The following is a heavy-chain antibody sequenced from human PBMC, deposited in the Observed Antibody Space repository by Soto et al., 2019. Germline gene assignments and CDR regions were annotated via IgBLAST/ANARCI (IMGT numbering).Heavy chain of an antibody. CDR2: INPSGGST. Sequence: ASVKVSCKASGYTFTSYYMHWVRQAPGQGLEWMGIINPSGGSTSYAQKFQGRVTMTRDTSTSTVYMELGSLRSEDTAVYYCAKLIGYCSSTSCPQVDYWGQGTLVTVSS. CDR3: AKLIGYCSSTSCPQVDY. D-gene: IGHD2-2*01. CDR1: GYTFTSYY. V-gene: IGHV1-46*03. J-gene: IGHJ4*02.